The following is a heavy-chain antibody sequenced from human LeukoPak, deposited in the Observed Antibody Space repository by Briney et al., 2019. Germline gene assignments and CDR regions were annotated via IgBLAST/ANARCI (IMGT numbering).Heavy chain of an antibody. V-gene: IGHV4-59*01. J-gene: IGHJ4*02. CDR2: IYYSGST. D-gene: IGHD3-22*01. CDR3: AGANYDSSGVH. CDR1: GGSISSYY. Sequence: SETLSLTCTVSGGSISSYYWSWIRQPLGKGLEWIGYIYYSGSTNYNPSLKSRVTISVDTSKNQFSLKLSSVTAADTAEYYCAGANYDSSGVHWGQGTLVTVSS.